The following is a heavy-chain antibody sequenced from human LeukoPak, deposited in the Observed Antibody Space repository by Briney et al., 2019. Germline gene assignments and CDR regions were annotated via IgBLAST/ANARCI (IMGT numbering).Heavy chain of an antibody. CDR2: IFPGDSDT. J-gene: IGHJ4*02. CDR3: ARNFEYCGGDCYDY. V-gene: IGHV5-51*01. D-gene: IGHD2-21*02. CDR1: GYSFISYW. Sequence: GESLKISCQGSGYSFISYWIGWVRQMPGKGLEWIGIIFPGDSDTRYSPSFQGQVTISADKSIATAYLQWSSLKASDTAMYYCARNFEYCGGDCYDYWGQGTLVTVSS.